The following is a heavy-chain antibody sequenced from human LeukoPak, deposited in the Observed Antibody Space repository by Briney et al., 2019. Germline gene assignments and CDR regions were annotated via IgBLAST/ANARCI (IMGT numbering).Heavy chain of an antibody. D-gene: IGHD3/OR15-3a*01. CDR1: GFTFSSYW. CDR2: IKQDGSEK. J-gene: IGHJ4*02. CDR3: ARLGILLWTPSDY. Sequence: PGGSLRLSCAASGFTFSSYWMSWVRQAPGKGLEWVANIKQDGSEKYYVDSVKGRFTISRDNAKNSLYLQMNSLRAEDTAVYYCARLGILLWTPSDYWGQGTLVTVSS. V-gene: IGHV3-7*01.